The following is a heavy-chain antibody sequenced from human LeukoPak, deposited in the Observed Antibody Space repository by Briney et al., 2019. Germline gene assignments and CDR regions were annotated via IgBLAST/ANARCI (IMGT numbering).Heavy chain of an antibody. D-gene: IGHD3-10*01. CDR2: IQYDGSNK. Sequence: GGSLRLSCAASGFTFSSYGMHWVRQAPGKGLEWVSFIQYDGSNKYYADSVKGRFTISRDNSKNTLHLQMNSLRAEDTAVYYCAKDLLTMVRGVPYYYYYMDVWGKGTTVTVSS. CDR3: AKDLLTMVRGVPYYYYYMDV. J-gene: IGHJ6*03. CDR1: GFTFSSYG. V-gene: IGHV3-30*02.